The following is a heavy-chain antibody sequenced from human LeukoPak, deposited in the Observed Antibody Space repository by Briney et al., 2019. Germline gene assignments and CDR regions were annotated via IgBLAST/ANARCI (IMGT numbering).Heavy chain of an antibody. D-gene: IGHD3-9*01. CDR2: ITGSGGNT. Sequence: GASLRLSCAASGFAFSNYAMSWVRQAPGKGLEWVSAITGSGGNTYYADSVKGRFTISRDNSKNTVFLQMNSLRAEDTAVYYCAKWGDYDVLTGYYVTDYWGQGTLVTVSS. J-gene: IGHJ4*02. CDR1: GFAFSNYA. CDR3: AKWGDYDVLTGYYVTDY. V-gene: IGHV3-23*01.